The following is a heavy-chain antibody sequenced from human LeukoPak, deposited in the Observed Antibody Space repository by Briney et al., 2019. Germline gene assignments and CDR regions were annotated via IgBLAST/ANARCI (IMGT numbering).Heavy chain of an antibody. CDR3: ARGPLYYYYGMDV. CDR2: IYYSGST. V-gene: IGHV4-31*03. CDR1: GGSISSGGYY. Sequence: SQTLSLTCTVSGGSISSGGYYWSWIRQHPGKGLEWIGYIYYSGSTYYNPSLKSRVTISVDTSKNQFSLKLSTVTAADTAVYYCARGPLYYYYGMDVWGQGTTATVSS. J-gene: IGHJ6*02.